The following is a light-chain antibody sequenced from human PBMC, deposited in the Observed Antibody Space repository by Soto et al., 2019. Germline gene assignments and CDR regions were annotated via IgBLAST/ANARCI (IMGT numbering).Light chain of an antibody. Sequence: ETVLTQSPGTLSLSPGQRATLSCRASESVTTFYLAWYQQKPGQAPRLLIYGASSRATGIPDRFSGSGSGTDFTLTINRLEPEDFAVYYCQQYGSSSGLTFGGGTKV. V-gene: IGKV3-20*01. CDR3: QQYGSSSGLT. CDR2: GAS. J-gene: IGKJ4*01. CDR1: ESVTTFY.